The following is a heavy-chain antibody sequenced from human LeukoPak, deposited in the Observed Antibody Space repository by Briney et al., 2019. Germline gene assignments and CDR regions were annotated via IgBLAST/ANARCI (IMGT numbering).Heavy chain of an antibody. J-gene: IGHJ5*02. Sequence: ASVKVSCKASGYTFTSYYMHWVRQAPGQGLEWMGIINPSGGSTSYAQKFQGRVTMTRDTSISTAYMELSRLRSDDTAVYYCARDFGGNPVVPAHFDPWGQGTLVTVSS. CDR3: ARDFGGNPVVPAHFDP. CDR2: INPSGGST. CDR1: GYTFTSYY. D-gene: IGHD4-23*01. V-gene: IGHV1-46*01.